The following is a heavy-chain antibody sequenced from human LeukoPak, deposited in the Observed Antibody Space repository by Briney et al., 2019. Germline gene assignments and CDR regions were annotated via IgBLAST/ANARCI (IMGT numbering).Heavy chain of an antibody. J-gene: IGHJ5*02. CDR3: ARHHRGYWFDP. CDR2: INHSGST. V-gene: IGHV4-34*01. Sequence: SSETLSLTCAVYGGSFSGYYWSWIRQPPGKGLEWIGEINHSGSTNYNPSLKSRVTISVDTSKNQFSLKLSSVTAADTAVYYCARHHRGYWFDPWGQGTLVTVSS. CDR1: GGSFSGYY.